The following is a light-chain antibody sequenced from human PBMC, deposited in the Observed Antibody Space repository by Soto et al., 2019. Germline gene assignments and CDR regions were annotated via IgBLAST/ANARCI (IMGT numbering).Light chain of an antibody. Sequence: EIVMTQSRATLSVSPGERATLSCRASQSVSSNLAWYQQKPGQAPRLLIYGASTRATGIPARFSGSGSGTEFTLTISSLQSEDFAVYYCQQYNNWRGTFGQGTKVDIK. J-gene: IGKJ1*01. V-gene: IGKV3-15*01. CDR1: QSVSSN. CDR2: GAS. CDR3: QQYNNWRGT.